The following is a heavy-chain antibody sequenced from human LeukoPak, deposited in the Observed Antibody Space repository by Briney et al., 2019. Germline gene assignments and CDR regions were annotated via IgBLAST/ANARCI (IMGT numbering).Heavy chain of an antibody. D-gene: IGHD3-10*01. J-gene: IGHJ4*02. CDR3: AREGYGSGSYYNP. CDR2: ISYDGNNK. V-gene: IGHV3-30-3*01. CDR1: GFTFSSYA. Sequence: GGSLRLSCAASGFTFSSYAMDWVSQAPGKGLEWVAVISYDGNNKYYADSVKGRFTISRDNSKNTLYLQMNSPRAEDTAVYYCAREGYGSGSYYNPWGQGTLVTVSS.